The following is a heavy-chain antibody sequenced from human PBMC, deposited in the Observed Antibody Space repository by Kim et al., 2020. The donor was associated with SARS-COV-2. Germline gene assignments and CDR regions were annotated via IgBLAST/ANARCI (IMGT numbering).Heavy chain of an antibody. CDR3: ARESYGDLFFDY. CDR2: ISYDGSNK. V-gene: IGHV3-30-3*01. Sequence: GGSLRLSCAASGFTFRSYAMHWVRQAPGKGLEWMAVISYDGSNKYYADSVQGRFTISRDNSKNTLYLHMNTLRAEDTAVYYCARESYGDLFFDYWGQGTLVTVSS. D-gene: IGHD4-17*01. CDR1: GFTFRSYA. J-gene: IGHJ4*02.